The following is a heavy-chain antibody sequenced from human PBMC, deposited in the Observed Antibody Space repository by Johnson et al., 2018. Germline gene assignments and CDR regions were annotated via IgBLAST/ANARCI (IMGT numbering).Heavy chain of an antibody. D-gene: IGHD6-19*01. CDR2: IIPIFGTA. Sequence: QVQLVESGAEVKKPVSSVKVSCKASGGTFSSYAISWVRQAPGHGLEWMGGIIPIFGTANYAQKFQGRVTITADESTSTADMELSSLRSEDPAVYYCARGIAVAGVAYYYGMDVWGQGTTVTVSS. CDR1: GGTFSSYA. CDR3: ARGIAVAGVAYYYGMDV. V-gene: IGHV1-69*01. J-gene: IGHJ6*02.